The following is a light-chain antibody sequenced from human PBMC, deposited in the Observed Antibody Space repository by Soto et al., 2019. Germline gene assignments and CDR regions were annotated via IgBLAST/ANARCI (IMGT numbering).Light chain of an antibody. V-gene: IGLV1-40*01. CDR3: QSYDSRLTNLV. CDR1: SSNIGAEYD. CDR2: GDN. Sequence: QSVLTQPPSVSGAPGQRVAISCTGSSSNIGAEYDVHWYQQLPGTAPKRLIYGDNNRPSGVPDRFSGSKSGTSASLAITGLQPEDEADYYCQSYDSRLTNLVFGNGTKVTV. J-gene: IGLJ6*01.